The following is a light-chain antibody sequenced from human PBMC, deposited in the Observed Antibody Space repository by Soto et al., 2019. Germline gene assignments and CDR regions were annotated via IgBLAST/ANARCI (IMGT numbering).Light chain of an antibody. J-gene: IGKJ1*01. V-gene: IGKV3-20*01. CDR2: GAS. CDR3: QQYDGSPPWT. Sequence: EIVLTQSPGTLSFSPGERATLSCRASQSVSSTSLAWYQQKPGQAPRLLIYGASNRATGIPDRFSGSGSGPDFTLTISRLEPEDVAVYYCQQYDGSPPWTFGLGTKVEFK. CDR1: QSVSSTS.